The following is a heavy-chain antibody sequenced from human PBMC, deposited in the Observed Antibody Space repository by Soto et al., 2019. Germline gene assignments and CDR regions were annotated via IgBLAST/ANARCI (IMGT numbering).Heavy chain of an antibody. CDR3: ARMSYFYDKWYFDL. V-gene: IGHV4-30-4*01. CDR1: GASINNNDYY. J-gene: IGHJ2*01. D-gene: IGHD3-22*01. Sequence: QLQESGPGLVMPSQTLSLTCTVSGASINNNDYYWSWIRQTPGKGLEWIGYVYYSGSTDYIQSLKSRLSMSRDKSQNQFTLKLNSVTAADTAPYCCARMSYFYDKWYFDLWGRGTLVTVSS. CDR2: VYYSGST.